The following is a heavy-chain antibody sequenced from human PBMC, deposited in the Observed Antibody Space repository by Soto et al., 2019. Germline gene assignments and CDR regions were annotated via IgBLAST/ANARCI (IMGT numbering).Heavy chain of an antibody. Sequence: GSLRLSCAASGFTFSSYAMSWVRQAPGKGLEWVSAISGSGGRTYYADSVKGRFTISRGNSKNTLYLQMNSLRAEDTAVFYFAKDRRYSYDVYYYYGMDVWGQGTTVTVSS. D-gene: IGHD5-18*01. CDR2: ISGSGGRT. V-gene: IGHV3-23*01. J-gene: IGHJ6*02. CDR3: AKDRRYSYDVYYYYGMDV. CDR1: GFTFSSYA.